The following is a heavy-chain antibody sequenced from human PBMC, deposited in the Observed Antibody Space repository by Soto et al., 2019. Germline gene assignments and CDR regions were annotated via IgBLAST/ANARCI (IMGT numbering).Heavy chain of an antibody. CDR3: TTEFCYYDSSGPEDH. CDR2: IKSKTDGGTT. Sequence: GGSLILSCAASGFTFSNAWMNWVRQAPGKGLEWVGRIKSKTDGGTTDYAAPVKGRFTISRDDSKNTLYLQMNSLKTEDTAVYYCTTEFCYYDSSGPEDHWGQGTLVTVSA. J-gene: IGHJ1*01. D-gene: IGHD3-22*01. V-gene: IGHV3-15*07. CDR1: GFTFSNAW.